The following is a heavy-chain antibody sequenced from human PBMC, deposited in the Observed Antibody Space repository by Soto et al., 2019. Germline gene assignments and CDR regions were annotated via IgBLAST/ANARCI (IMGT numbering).Heavy chain of an antibody. D-gene: IGHD2-15*01. J-gene: IGHJ5*02. V-gene: IGHV3-23*01. CDR3: AKSFCSSSCCFFLWVDP. Sequence: EVQLLESGGGLVQPGGSLRLSCAASGFAFSAYAMSWVHQAPGKGLECISLISGTGVPTLYAESVQGRFSVSRDNSKDTLFLEMNNLRDDDSAIYYCAKSFCSSSCCFFLWVDPWGPGTLVTVSS. CDR2: ISGTGVPT. CDR1: GFAFSAYA.